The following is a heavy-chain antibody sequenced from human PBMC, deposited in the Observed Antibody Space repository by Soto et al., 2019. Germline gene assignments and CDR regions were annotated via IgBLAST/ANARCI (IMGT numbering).Heavy chain of an antibody. CDR2: IIPIFGTA. V-gene: IGHV1-69*01. CDR1: GGTFSSYA. CDR3: ARDAIAVAGPYYFDY. D-gene: IGHD6-19*01. J-gene: IGHJ4*02. Sequence: QVQLVQSGAEVKKPGSSVKVSCKASGGTFSSYAISWVLQAPGQGLEWMGGIIPIFGTANYAQKFQGRVTITADESTSTAYMELSSLRSEDTAVYYCARDAIAVAGPYYFDYWGQGTLVTVSS.